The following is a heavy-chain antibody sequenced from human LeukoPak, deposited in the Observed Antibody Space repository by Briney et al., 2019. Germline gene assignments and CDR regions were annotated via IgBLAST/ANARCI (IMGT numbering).Heavy chain of an antibody. CDR1: GGSISSSNW. D-gene: IGHD3-10*01. CDR3: ASNYYYGSASYQATFDY. J-gene: IGHJ4*02. Sequence: SGTLSLTCAVSGGSISSSNWWSWVRQPPGKGLEWIGEIYHSGSTNYNPSLKSRVTISVDKSKNQFSLKLSSVTAADTAVYYCASNYYYGSASYQATFDYWGQGTLVTVSS. V-gene: IGHV4-4*02. CDR2: IYHSGST.